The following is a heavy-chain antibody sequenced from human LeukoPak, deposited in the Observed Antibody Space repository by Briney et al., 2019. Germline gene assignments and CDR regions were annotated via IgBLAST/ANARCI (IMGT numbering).Heavy chain of an antibody. Sequence: PGGSLRLSCAASGFTFSNFKMNWVRQAPGKGLEWVSLISGDGGSTYYADSVKGRFTISRDNSKNSLYLQMNSLRTEDTALYYCAKDTDQWLVQYYYYGMDVWGQGTTVTVSS. D-gene: IGHD6-19*01. CDR1: GFTFSNFK. V-gene: IGHV3-43*02. CDR2: ISGDGGST. J-gene: IGHJ6*02. CDR3: AKDTDQWLVQYYYYGMDV.